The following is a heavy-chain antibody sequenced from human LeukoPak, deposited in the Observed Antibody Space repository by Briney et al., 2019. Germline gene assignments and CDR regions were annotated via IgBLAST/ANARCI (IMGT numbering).Heavy chain of an antibody. CDR1: GFTFDDYA. CDR3: AKDSSGSYRRGAVDY. CDR2: ISWNSGSI. Sequence: GGSLRLSCAASGFTFDDYAMHWVRQAPGKGLEWVSGISWNSGSIGYADSVKGRFTISRDNAKNSLYLQMNSLRAEDTALYYCAKDSSGSYRRGAVDYWGQGTLVTVSS. D-gene: IGHD1-26*01. J-gene: IGHJ4*02. V-gene: IGHV3-9*01.